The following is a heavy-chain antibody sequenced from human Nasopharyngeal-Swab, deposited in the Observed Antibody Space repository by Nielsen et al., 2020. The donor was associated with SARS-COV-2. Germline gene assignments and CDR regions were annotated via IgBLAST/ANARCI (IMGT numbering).Heavy chain of an antibody. CDR3: ARDDYGDYGEPFDY. J-gene: IGHJ4*02. Sequence: GESLKISCAASGFTFSSYGMHWVRQAPAKGLEWVAVIWYDGSNKYYADSVKGRFTISRDNSKNTLYLQMNSLRAEDTAVYYCARDDYGDYGEPFDYWGQGTLVTVSS. V-gene: IGHV3-33*01. CDR1: GFTFSSYG. CDR2: IWYDGSNK. D-gene: IGHD4-17*01.